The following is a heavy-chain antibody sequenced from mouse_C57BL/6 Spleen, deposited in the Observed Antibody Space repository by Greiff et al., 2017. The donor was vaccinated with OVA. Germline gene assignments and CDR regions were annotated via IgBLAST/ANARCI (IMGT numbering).Heavy chain of an antibody. V-gene: IGHV1-81*01. D-gene: IGHD2-3*01. Sequence: QVHVKQSGAELARPGASVKLSCKASGYTFTSYGISWVKQRTGQGLEWIGEIYPRSGNTYYNEKFKGKATLTADKSSSTAYMELRSLTSEDSAVYFCARKEAIYDGYYGGYWGQGTTLTVSS. CDR3: ARKEAIYDGYYGGY. J-gene: IGHJ2*01. CDR1: GYTFTSYG. CDR2: IYPRSGNT.